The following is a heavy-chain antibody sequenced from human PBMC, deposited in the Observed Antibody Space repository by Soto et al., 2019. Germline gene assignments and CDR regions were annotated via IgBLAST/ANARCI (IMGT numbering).Heavy chain of an antibody. CDR1: GGSISSGGYY. CDR3: ARGEHGRTTVTTWDGHNWFDP. V-gene: IGHV4-31*03. CDR2: IYYSGST. D-gene: IGHD4-17*01. J-gene: IGHJ5*02. Sequence: SETLSLTCTVSGGSISSGGYYWSWIRQHPGKGLEWIGYIYYSGSTYYNPSLKSRVTISVDTSKNQFYLKLSSVTAADTAVYYCARGEHGRTTVTTWDGHNWFDPWGQGTLVTVSS.